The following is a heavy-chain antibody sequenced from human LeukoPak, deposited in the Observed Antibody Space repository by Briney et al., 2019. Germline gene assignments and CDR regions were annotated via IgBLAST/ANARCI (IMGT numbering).Heavy chain of an antibody. J-gene: IGHJ4*02. D-gene: IGHD2-15*01. CDR2: ISSSSTM. V-gene: IGHV3-48*02. CDR1: GFTLSRYS. Sequence: GGALRLSFASSGFTLSRYSISWVRQPPCKGLDWVSYISSSSTMSYSDSVKGRCTIPSDNANNSLHLPMSSQSDEHTAFYYFSRGGTGPALAYWGQGTLVTVSS. CDR3: SRGGTGPALAY.